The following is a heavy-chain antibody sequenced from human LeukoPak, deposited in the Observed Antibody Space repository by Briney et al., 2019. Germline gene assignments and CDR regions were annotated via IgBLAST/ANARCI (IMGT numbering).Heavy chain of an antibody. D-gene: IGHD3-22*01. Sequence: SETLSLTCTVSGGSISSSSYYWGWIRQPPGKGLEWIGSIYYSGSTYYNPSLKSRVTISVDTSKNQFSLKLGSVTAADTAVYYCARLSIYSSGYYPFRNWGQGTLVTVSS. J-gene: IGHJ4*02. CDR1: GGSISSSSYY. V-gene: IGHV4-39*01. CDR2: IYYSGST. CDR3: ARLSIYSSGYYPFRN.